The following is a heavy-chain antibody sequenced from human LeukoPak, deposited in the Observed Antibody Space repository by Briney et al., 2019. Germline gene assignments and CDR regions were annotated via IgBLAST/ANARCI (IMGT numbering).Heavy chain of an antibody. V-gene: IGHV4-38-2*02. J-gene: IGHJ3*02. Sequence: SETLSPTCTVSGYSISRGYYWGWIRQPPGEGLEWIGSIYHSGSTYYNPSLKSRVTISLDKSKKQFSLKLSSVTAADTAVYYCARDTAMYRAFDIWGQGTMVTVSS. CDR3: ARDTAMYRAFDI. CDR2: IYHSGST. CDR1: GYSISRGYY. D-gene: IGHD2-8*01.